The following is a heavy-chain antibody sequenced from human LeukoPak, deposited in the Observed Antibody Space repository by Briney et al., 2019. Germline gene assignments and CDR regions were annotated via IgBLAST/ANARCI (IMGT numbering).Heavy chain of an antibody. Sequence: GGSLRLSCAASGFTFSSYGMHWVRQAPGKGLEWVAVISYDGSNKYYADSVKGRFTISRDNSKNTLYLQMNSLRAEDTAVYYCAKDSVETQGAFDIWGQGTMVTVSS. J-gene: IGHJ3*02. CDR1: GFTFSSYG. CDR2: ISYDGSNK. V-gene: IGHV3-30*18. D-gene: IGHD5-24*01. CDR3: AKDSVETQGAFDI.